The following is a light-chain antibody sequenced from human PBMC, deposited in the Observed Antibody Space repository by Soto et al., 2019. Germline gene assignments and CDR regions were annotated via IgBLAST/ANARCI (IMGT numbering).Light chain of an antibody. CDR2: DAS. J-gene: IGKJ3*01. CDR3: QERSRWPPIFT. CDR1: QSVSTF. V-gene: IGKV3-11*01. Sequence: NVLTQSPATLSLSPGERATLSCRASQSVSTFLAWYQHKPGQAPRLLIYDASNRATGIPARFSASGSGTDFTLTISSLEPEDSALYYCQERSRWPPIFTFGPGTRVDIK.